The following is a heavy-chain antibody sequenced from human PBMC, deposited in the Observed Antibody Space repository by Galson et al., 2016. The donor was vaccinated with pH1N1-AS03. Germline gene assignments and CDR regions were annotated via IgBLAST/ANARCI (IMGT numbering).Heavy chain of an antibody. J-gene: IGHJ6*02. Sequence: LVNPTQTLTLTCTFSGFSLTTDKMCVTWIRQPPGKALEWLARIDWDDDEYYSSSLRTRLTISKDTSKNQVVLTMTNMDPADTATYFCARPPGDYCYSLGMVVWGQGTTVTVS. CDR1: GFSLTTDKMC. CDR2: IDWDDDE. V-gene: IGHV2-70*11. CDR3: ARPPGDYCYSLGMVV.